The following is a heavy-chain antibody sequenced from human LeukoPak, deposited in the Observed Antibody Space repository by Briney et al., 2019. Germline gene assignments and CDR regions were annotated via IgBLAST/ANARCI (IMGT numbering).Heavy chain of an antibody. CDR3: ARPQVGYSYGYFDY. CDR2: IYTSGST. CDR1: GGSISSYY. J-gene: IGHJ4*02. D-gene: IGHD5-18*01. Sequence: SETLSLTCTVSGGSISSYYWSWIRQPAGKGLEWIGRIYTSGSTNYNPSLKSRVTISVDTSKNQFSLKLSSVTAADTAVYYCARPQVGYSYGYFDYWGQGTLVTGSS. V-gene: IGHV4-4*07.